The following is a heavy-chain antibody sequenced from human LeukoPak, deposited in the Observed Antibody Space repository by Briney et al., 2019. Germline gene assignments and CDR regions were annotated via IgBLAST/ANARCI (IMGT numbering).Heavy chain of an antibody. Sequence: SETLSLTCTVSGGSISSYYWSWIRQPPGKGLEWIGYIYYSGSTNYNPSLKSRVTISVDTSKNQFSLKLSSVTAADTAVYYCAREAEYYDILTGYYVRASDIWGQGTMVTVSS. V-gene: IGHV4-59*01. J-gene: IGHJ3*02. CDR2: IYYSGST. CDR3: AREAEYYDILTGYYVRASDI. CDR1: GGSISSYY. D-gene: IGHD3-9*01.